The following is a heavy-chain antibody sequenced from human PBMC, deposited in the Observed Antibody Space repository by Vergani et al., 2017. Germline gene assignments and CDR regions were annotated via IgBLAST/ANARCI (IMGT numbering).Heavy chain of an antibody. CDR3: AKDRFGYYDILTGYYYDY. Sequence: EVQLLESGGDLVQPGGSLRLSCAASGFSFTTYAMSWVRQAPGKGLEWVSGISWNSGSIGYADSVKGRFTISRDNAKNSLYLQMNSLRAEDTALYYCAKDRFGYYDILTGYYYDYWGQGTLVTVSS. D-gene: IGHD3-9*01. CDR1: GFSFTTYA. J-gene: IGHJ4*02. V-gene: IGHV3-9*01. CDR2: ISWNSGSI.